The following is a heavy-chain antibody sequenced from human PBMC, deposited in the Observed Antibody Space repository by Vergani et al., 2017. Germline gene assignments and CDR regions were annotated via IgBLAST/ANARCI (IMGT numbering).Heavy chain of an antibody. Sequence: EVQLVQSGAEVKKPGESLKISCQISGYSLTHYWIVWVRQMPGKGLEWMGIIHPADSDTRYSQSFQGLVTISVDKSNSTAYLQRSSLRASDSAMYYCARLYGRDSSGSKYFDYWGQGTLVTVSS. CDR2: IHPADSDT. V-gene: IGHV5-51*01. J-gene: IGHJ4*02. CDR1: GYSLTHYW. CDR3: ARLYGRDSSGSKYFDY. D-gene: IGHD3-22*01.